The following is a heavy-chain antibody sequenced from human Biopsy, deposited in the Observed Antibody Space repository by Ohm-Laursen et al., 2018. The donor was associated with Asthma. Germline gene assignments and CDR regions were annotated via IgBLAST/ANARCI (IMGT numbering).Heavy chain of an antibody. CDR3: ARERMFFYDSSGYGAFDI. CDR2: ISYTGTT. CDR1: GDSSNSGGYS. J-gene: IGHJ3*02. Sequence: TLSLTCTVSGDSSNSGGYSWTWIRQLPGKGLEWIGYISYTGTTYYNPSLKGRISMTVDTSKIQFSLKLSSVTAADTAIYYCARERMFFYDSSGYGAFDIWGQGTLVTVSS. V-gene: IGHV4-31*03. D-gene: IGHD3-22*01.